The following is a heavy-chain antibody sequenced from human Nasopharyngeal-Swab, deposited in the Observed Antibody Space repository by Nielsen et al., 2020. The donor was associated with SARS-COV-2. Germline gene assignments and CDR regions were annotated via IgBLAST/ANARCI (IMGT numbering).Heavy chain of an antibody. CDR2: ISGDGGSK. V-gene: IGHV3-43*02. CDR3: AKDDGDYDYSAG. CDR1: GFTFDYYA. J-gene: IGHJ4*02. Sequence: SLNISCAASGFTFDYYAMHWVRQAPGKGLEWVSLISGDGGSKYYTDSVKGRFTISCDNSKNSLYLQMNSLRAEDTAVYYCAKDDGDYDYSAGWGQGTLVTVSS. D-gene: IGHD4-17*01.